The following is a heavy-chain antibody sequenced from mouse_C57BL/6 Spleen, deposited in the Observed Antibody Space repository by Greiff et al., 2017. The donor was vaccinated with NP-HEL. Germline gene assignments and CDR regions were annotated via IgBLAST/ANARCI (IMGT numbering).Heavy chain of an antibody. V-gene: IGHV1-66*01. CDR2: IYPGSGNT. J-gene: IGHJ3*01. D-gene: IGHD2-4*01. Sequence: VQLQQPGPELVKPGASVKISCKASGYSFTSYYIHWVKQRPGQGLEWIGWIYPGSGNTKYNEKFKGKATLTADTSSSTAYMQLSSLTSEDSAVYYGARDDYDGAWFADWGQGTLVTVAA. CDR1: GYSFTSYY. CDR3: ARDDYDGAWFAD.